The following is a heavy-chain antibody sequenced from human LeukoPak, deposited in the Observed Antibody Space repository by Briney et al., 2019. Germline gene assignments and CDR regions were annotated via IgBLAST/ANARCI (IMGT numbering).Heavy chain of an antibody. CDR2: IYYSGST. CDR1: GGSIRSYY. D-gene: IGHD3-22*01. V-gene: IGHV4-59*01. CDR3: ARGGGSTDYYDSSGYF. J-gene: IGHJ4*02. Sequence: SETLSLTCTVSGGSIRSYYWSWIRQPPGKGLEWIGYIYYSGSTNYNPSLKSRVIISVDTSKNQFSLKLSSVTAADTAVYYCARGGGSTDYYDSSGYFWGQGTLVTVSS.